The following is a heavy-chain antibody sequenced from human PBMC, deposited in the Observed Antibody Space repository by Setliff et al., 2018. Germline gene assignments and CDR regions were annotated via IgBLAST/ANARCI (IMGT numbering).Heavy chain of an antibody. CDR3: ARDRSYYASGSFTKWFDP. CDR1: GGSVTSHY. J-gene: IGHJ5*02. CDR2: IFYSGDT. V-gene: IGHV4-59*02. Sequence: SETLSLTCTVSGGSVTSHYWSWIRQPPGKGLEWIGFIFYSGDTNSHPSLKSRVTMSVDTSKNQFSLNLKSVTTADTAIYYCARDRSYYASGSFTKWFDPWGQGTLVTVSS. D-gene: IGHD3-10*01.